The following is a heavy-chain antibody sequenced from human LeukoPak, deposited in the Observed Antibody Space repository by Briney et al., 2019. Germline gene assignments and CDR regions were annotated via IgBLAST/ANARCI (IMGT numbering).Heavy chain of an antibody. D-gene: IGHD3-9*01. V-gene: IGHV3-48*03. CDR3: ARGGYDILKTSAYYYMDV. Sequence: GGSLRLSCAASGFTFSSYEMNWVRQAPGKGLEWVSYISSSGSTIYYADSVKGRFTISRDNAKNSLYLQMNSLRAEDTAVYYCARGGYDILKTSAYYYMDVWGKGTTVTISS. J-gene: IGHJ6*03. CDR2: ISSSGSTI. CDR1: GFTFSSYE.